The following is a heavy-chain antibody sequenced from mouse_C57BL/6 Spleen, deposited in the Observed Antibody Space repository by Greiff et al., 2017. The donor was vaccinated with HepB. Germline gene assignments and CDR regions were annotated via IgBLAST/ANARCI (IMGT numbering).Heavy chain of an antibody. CDR1: VYTFTSYW. CDR3: AIDGYYWYFDV. V-gene: IGHV1-61*01. Sequence: VQLQQPGAELVRPGSSVKLSCKASVYTFTSYWMDWVKQRPGQGLEWIGNIYPSDSETHYNQKFKDKATLTVDKSSSTAYMQLSSLTSEDSAVYYCAIDGYYWYFDVWGTGTTVTVSS. J-gene: IGHJ1*03. D-gene: IGHD2-3*01. CDR2: IYPSDSET.